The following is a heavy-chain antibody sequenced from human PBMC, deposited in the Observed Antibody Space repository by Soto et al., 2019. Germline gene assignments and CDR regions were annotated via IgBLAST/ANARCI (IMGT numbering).Heavy chain of an antibody. CDR3: ARSIEVAGKLRYYYGMDV. J-gene: IGHJ6*02. Sequence: SQTLSLTCAISGDSVSSNSAAWNWIRQSPSRGLEWLGRTYYRSKWYNDYAVSVKSRITINPDTSKNQFSLQLNSVTPEDTAVYYCARSIEVAGKLRYYYGMDVWGQGTTVTVSS. V-gene: IGHV6-1*01. CDR1: GDSVSSNSAA. D-gene: IGHD6-19*01. CDR2: TYYRSKWYN.